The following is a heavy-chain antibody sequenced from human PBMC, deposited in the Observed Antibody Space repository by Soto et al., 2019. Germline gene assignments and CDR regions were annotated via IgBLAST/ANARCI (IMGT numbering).Heavy chain of an antibody. Sequence: AASVKVSCKASESTFTNYEISWVRQATGQGLEWMGWMNPNSGNTGYALKFQGRVSMTRNTTIYTVYLELSSLASDDTAVYYCVRMASGGTLNWCDPWGQGTLVTVSS. CDR2: MNPNSGNT. J-gene: IGHJ5*02. CDR1: ESTFTNYE. CDR3: VRMASGGTLNWCDP. D-gene: IGHD1-1*01. V-gene: IGHV1-8*01.